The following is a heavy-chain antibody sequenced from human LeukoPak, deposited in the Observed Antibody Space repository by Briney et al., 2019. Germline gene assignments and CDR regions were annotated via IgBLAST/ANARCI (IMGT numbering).Heavy chain of an antibody. J-gene: IGHJ4*02. CDR2: IYYSGST. Sequence: SETLSLTCTVSGGSNSSYYWSWIRQPPGKGLEWIGYIYYSGSTNYNPSLKSRVTISVDTSKNQFSLKLSSVTAADTAVYYCARFSATVTSPFDYWGQGTLATVSS. V-gene: IGHV4-59*01. D-gene: IGHD4-17*01. CDR1: GGSNSSYY. CDR3: ARFSATVTSPFDY.